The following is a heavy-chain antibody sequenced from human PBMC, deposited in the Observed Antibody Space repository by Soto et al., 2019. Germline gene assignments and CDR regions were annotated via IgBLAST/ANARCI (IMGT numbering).Heavy chain of an antibody. CDR1: GFTFSSYW. CDR2: IKQDGSEK. J-gene: IGHJ5*02. V-gene: IGHV3-7*05. D-gene: IGHD2-21*02. Sequence: GGSLRLSCAASGFTFSSYWMSWVRQAPGKGLEWVANIKQDGSEKDYVDSVKGRFNISRDNAKNSLYLQMNSLRAEDTAVYYCARGEHIVVVTALSGFDPWGQGTLVTVSS. CDR3: ARGEHIVVVTALSGFDP.